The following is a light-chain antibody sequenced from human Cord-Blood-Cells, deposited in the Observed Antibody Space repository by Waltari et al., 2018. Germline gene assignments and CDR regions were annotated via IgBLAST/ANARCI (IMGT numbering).Light chain of an antibody. V-gene: IGLV4-69*01. CDR3: QTWGTGIRV. J-gene: IGLJ3*02. CDR1: RGHSPYA. Sequence: LVLTQSPSPSASLRASVKLTCPLRRGHSPYAIPWHQQQPEKGPRYLMKLNSDGSHSKGDGIPDRFSGSSSGAERYLTISSLQSEDEADYYCQTWGTGIRVFGGGTKLTVL. CDR2: LNSDGSH.